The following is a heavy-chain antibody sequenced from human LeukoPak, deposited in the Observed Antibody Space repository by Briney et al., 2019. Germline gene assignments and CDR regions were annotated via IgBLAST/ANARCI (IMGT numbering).Heavy chain of an antibody. CDR1: GYTFTGYY. V-gene: IGHV1-2*02. CDR3: ARHWGGRLAAAGSPDY. CDR2: INPNSGGT. J-gene: IGHJ4*02. Sequence: ASVKVSCKASGYTFTGYYMHWVRQAPGQGLEWMGWINPNSGGTNYAQKFQGRVTMTRDTSISTAYMELSRLRSDDTAVYYCARHWGGRLAAAGSPDYWGQGTLVTVSS. D-gene: IGHD6-13*01.